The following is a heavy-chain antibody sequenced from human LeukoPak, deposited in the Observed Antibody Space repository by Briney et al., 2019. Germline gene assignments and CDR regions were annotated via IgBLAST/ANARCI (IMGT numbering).Heavy chain of an antibody. CDR2: IYRGGST. V-gene: IGHV3-53*01. CDR3: ARTTKEFDILTGYYFDY. CDR1: GFTFSSYA. Sequence: GGSLRLSCAASGFTFSSYAMSWVRLAPGKGLEWVSVIYRGGSTYYADSVKGRFTISRDNSKNTLSLQMNSLRAVDTAVYYCARTTKEFDILTGYYFDYWGQGTLVTVSS. J-gene: IGHJ4*02. D-gene: IGHD3-9*01.